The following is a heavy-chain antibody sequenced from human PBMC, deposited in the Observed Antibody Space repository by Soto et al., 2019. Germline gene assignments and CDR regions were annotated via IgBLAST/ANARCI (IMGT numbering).Heavy chain of an antibody. J-gene: IGHJ3*02. CDR1: GFTFSSYA. D-gene: IGHD2-15*01. CDR2: ISSNGGST. CDR3: ARQYCSGGSCYSWMGDDAFDI. Sequence: GGSLRLSCAASGFTFSSYAMHWVRQAPGKGLEYVSAISSNGGSTYYANSVKGRFTISRDNSKNTLYLQMGSLRAEDMAVYYCARQYCSGGSCYSWMGDDAFDIWGQGTMVTVSS. V-gene: IGHV3-64*01.